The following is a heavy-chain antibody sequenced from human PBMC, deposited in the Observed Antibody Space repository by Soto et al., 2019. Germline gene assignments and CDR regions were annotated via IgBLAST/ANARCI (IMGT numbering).Heavy chain of an antibody. Sequence: QVQLQESGPGLVKPSETLSLTCTVSGGSISSYYWSWIRQPPGKGLEWIGYIYYSGSTNYNPSLKRRVTISVDTSKNQFSLKLSSVTAADTAVYYCSRLVYDILTGYPNEFDYWGQGTLVTVSS. CDR3: SRLVYDILTGYPNEFDY. D-gene: IGHD3-9*01. J-gene: IGHJ4*02. CDR1: GGSISSYY. V-gene: IGHV4-59*01. CDR2: IYYSGST.